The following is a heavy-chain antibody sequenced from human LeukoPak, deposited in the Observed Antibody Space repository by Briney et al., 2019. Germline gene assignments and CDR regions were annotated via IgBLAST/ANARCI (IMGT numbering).Heavy chain of an antibody. CDR2: IYYSGST. D-gene: IGHD6-13*01. CDR3: AERCSSWYFDY. J-gene: IGHJ4*02. V-gene: IGHV4-59*08. CDR1: GGSISSYY. Sequence: PSETLSLTCTVSGGSISSYYWSWIRQPPGKGLEWIGYIYYSGSTNYNPSLKSRVTISVDTSKNQFSLKLSSVTAADTAVYYCAERCSSWYFDYWGQGTLVTVSS.